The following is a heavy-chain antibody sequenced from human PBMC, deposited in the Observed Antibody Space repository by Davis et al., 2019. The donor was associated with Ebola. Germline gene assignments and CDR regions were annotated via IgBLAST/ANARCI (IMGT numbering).Heavy chain of an antibody. CDR3: AKEGAWGNWYLDL. D-gene: IGHD3-16*01. Sequence: PGGSLRLSCAASGFTFSRYAMHWVRQAPGKGLEWVAAIGDNGRTTFYADSAKGRFTLSRDNFKNTLDLQMNSLRPEDTAVYYCAKEGAWGNWYLDLWGRGTLVTVSS. CDR2: IGDNGRTT. V-gene: IGHV3-30*04. J-gene: IGHJ2*01. CDR1: GFTFSRYA.